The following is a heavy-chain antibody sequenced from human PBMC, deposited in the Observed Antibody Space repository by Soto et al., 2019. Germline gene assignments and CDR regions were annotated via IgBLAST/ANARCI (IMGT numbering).Heavy chain of an antibody. J-gene: IGHJ3*02. CDR1: GFTFSINA. Sequence: PGGSLRLSCAASGFTFSINAMSWVRQAPGKGLEWVSAISSSSSYIYYADSVKGRFTISRDNAKNSLYLQMNSLRAEDTAVYYCARDTNYYDSSGYYGGGAFDIWGQGTMVTVSS. V-gene: IGHV3-21*01. CDR3: ARDTNYYDSSGYYGGGAFDI. D-gene: IGHD3-22*01. CDR2: ISSSSSYI.